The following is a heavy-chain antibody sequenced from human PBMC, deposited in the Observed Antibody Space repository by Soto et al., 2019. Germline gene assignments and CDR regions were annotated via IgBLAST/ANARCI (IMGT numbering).Heavy chain of an antibody. CDR2: IYHSGST. D-gene: IGHD1-26*01. V-gene: IGHV4-4*02. CDR1: GGSISSYY. CDR3: ARVKGATDMDV. Sequence: TSETLSLTCTFSGGSISSYYWSLVRQPPGKGLEWIGEIYHSGSTNYNPSLKSRVTISVDKSKNQFSLKLSSVTAADTAVYYCARVKGATDMDVWGKGTTVTVSS. J-gene: IGHJ6*03.